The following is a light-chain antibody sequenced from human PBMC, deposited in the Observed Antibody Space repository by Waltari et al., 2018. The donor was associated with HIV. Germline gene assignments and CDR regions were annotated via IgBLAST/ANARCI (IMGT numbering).Light chain of an antibody. Sequence: QSILTQPPSVSAAPGQKVTISCSGDNSNLGNNFVSWYQQVPGRAPRLLIYDNEKRPSGIPDRFSASKAGVSATLGIAGLQIVDEADYYCGTWDSSLSLYVFGPGTTVAVL. CDR1: NSNLGNNF. J-gene: IGLJ1*01. CDR2: DNE. CDR3: GTWDSSLSLYV. V-gene: IGLV1-51*01.